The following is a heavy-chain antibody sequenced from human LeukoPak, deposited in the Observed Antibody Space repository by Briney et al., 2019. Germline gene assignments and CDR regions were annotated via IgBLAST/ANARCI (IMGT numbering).Heavy chain of an antibody. J-gene: IGHJ4*02. Sequence: GGSLRLSCAVSGFTFSRYWMNWVRQAQGKGLEWVANINQDGSEKYYVDSVKGRFTISRDNAKNSLYLQMNSLRAEDTAVYYCVRDYDVIGETNWGQGTLVTVSS. D-gene: IGHD2-21*01. V-gene: IGHV3-7*01. CDR1: GFTFSRYW. CDR2: INQDGSEK. CDR3: VRDYDVIGETN.